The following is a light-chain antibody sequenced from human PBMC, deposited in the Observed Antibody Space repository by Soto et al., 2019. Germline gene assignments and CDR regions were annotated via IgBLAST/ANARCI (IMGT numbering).Light chain of an antibody. CDR2: GTS. Sequence: ETVLTQSPDIMYLSPGERATLSCRASRTVAGGYLAWYQQNPGQAPRLLIFGTSTRATAIPDRFSGGGSGTDFTLTISSLDPEDYAVYFCQQYDSVPPWTFGQGTRVEV. CDR3: QQYDSVPPWT. J-gene: IGKJ1*01. CDR1: RTVAGGY. V-gene: IGKV3-20*01.